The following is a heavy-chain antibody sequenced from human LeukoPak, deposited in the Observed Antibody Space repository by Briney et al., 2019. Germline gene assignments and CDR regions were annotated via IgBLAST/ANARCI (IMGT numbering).Heavy chain of an antibody. D-gene: IGHD4-17*01. V-gene: IGHV4-59*01. Sequence: SQTLCLTCNVSGGSISHFYWSWIRQSPGKGLDWIGYIYYSGSTEYNPSLRSRVTISVDTSKNQFSLKLTSVTAADTAVYYCARNRCVVDYGDYFFEYWGQGTLVTVSS. CDR3: ARNRCVVDYGDYFFEY. CDR1: GGSISHFY. J-gene: IGHJ4*02. CDR2: IYYSGST.